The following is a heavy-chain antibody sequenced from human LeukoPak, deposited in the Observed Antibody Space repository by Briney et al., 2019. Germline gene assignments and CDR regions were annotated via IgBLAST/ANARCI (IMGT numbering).Heavy chain of an antibody. CDR3: ARVNSSGWYWGGTFDI. V-gene: IGHV4-4*07. Sequence: SETLSLTCTVSGGSISSDYWSWIRQPARKGLEWIGRIYTSGSTNYNPSLKSRVTMSVDTSKNQFSLKLSSVTAADTAVYYCARVNSSGWYWGGTFDIWGQGTMVTVSS. D-gene: IGHD6-19*01. J-gene: IGHJ3*02. CDR1: GGSISSDY. CDR2: IYTSGST.